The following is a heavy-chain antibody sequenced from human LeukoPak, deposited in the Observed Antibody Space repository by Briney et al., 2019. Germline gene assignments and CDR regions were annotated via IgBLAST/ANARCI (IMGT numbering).Heavy chain of an antibody. D-gene: IGHD6-19*01. V-gene: IGHV1-2*02. Sequence: ASVKVSCXASGYTFTGYYMHWVRQAPGQGLEWMGWINPKSGGTNYAQKFQGRVTMARDTSISTGYMELSRLRSDDTAVYYCARVLAVADSMGGYWGQGTLVTVSS. CDR2: INPKSGGT. CDR1: GYTFTGYY. CDR3: ARVLAVADSMGGY. J-gene: IGHJ4*02.